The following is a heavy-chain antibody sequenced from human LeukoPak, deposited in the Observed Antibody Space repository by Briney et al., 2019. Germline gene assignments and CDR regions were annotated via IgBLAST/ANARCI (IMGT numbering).Heavy chain of an antibody. CDR1: GDSLNNYY. D-gene: IGHD3-22*01. J-gene: IGHJ4*02. CDR2: IYYSGST. CDR3: ARGGPIVVDTFDY. Sequence: SETLSLTCTVSGDSLNNYYCSCVRQPPGKGLEWIGYIYYSGSTSYNPSFKSRVTISVDTSKSQFSLKLSSVTAADTAVYYCARGGPIVVDTFDYWGQGILVTVSS. V-gene: IGHV4-59*12.